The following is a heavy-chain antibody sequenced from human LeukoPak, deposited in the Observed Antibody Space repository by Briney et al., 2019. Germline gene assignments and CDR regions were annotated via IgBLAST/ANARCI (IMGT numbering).Heavy chain of an antibody. D-gene: IGHD3-22*01. V-gene: IGHV4-39*01. CDR2: IYYSGST. CDR3: ARLFIDYDSSGLFDY. Sequence: PSETLSLTCAVSGGSISSNSYYWGWIRQPPGKGLEWIGSIYYSGSTYYNPSLKSRVTISVDTSKNQFSLKLSSVTAADTAVYYCARLFIDYDSSGLFDYWGQGTLVTVSS. J-gene: IGHJ4*02. CDR1: GGSISSNSYY.